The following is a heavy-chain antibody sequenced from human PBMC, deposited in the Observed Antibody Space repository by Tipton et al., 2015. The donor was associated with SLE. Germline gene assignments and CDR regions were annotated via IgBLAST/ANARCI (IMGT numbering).Heavy chain of an antibody. V-gene: IGHV4-59*08. J-gene: IGHJ4*02. D-gene: IGHD6-13*01. Sequence: TLSLTCSVSGGSLSPFHWTWLRQPPGKGLEWIGYVDHSGSATYNASLMSRATISADTSKNQFSLKLISVTAADTAVYYCARHDSSSWIPFDSWGQGTLVTFSS. CDR2: VDHSGSA. CDR1: GGSLSPFH. CDR3: ARHDSSSWIPFDS.